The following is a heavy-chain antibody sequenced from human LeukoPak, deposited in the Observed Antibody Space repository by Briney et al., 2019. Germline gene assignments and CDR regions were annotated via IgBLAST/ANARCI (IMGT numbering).Heavy chain of an antibody. J-gene: IGHJ4*02. CDR2: TYYSGST. CDR3: ARVPQRSYYYFDY. Sequence: SETLSLTCTVSGGSISSSSYYWGWIRQPPGKGLEWIGSTYYSGSTYYNPSLKSPVTISVDTSKNQFSLKLSSVTAADTAVYYCARVPQRSYYYFDYWGQGTLVTVSS. V-gene: IGHV4-39*07. D-gene: IGHD5-24*01. CDR1: GGSISSSSYY.